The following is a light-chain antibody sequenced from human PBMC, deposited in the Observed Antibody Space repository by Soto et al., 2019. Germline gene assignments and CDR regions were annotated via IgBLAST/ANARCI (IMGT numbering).Light chain of an antibody. J-gene: IGLJ3*02. CDR2: RNN. CDR1: SSNIGSNY. Sequence: QSVLTQPPSASGTPWQRVTISCSGSSSNIGSNYVYWYQQLPGTAPKLLIYRNNQRPSGVPDRFSGSKSGTSASLAISGLRSEDEADYYCAAWDDSLVGVFGGGTQLTVL. CDR3: AAWDDSLVGV. V-gene: IGLV1-47*01.